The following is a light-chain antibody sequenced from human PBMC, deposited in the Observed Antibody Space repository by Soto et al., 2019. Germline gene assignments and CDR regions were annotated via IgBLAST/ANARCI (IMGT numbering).Light chain of an antibody. CDR3: QQYNVVPPT. CDR1: QDISIY. V-gene: IGKV1-33*01. J-gene: IGKJ2*01. CDR2: DAS. Sequence: DIQMTQSPSSLSASVGERVTITCRASQDISIYLNWFQQKPGKAPKLLIYDASNLEKGVPSRFTGSGSGTDFTLTINSLQPDEIATYYCQQYNVVPPTFGQGTRLEI.